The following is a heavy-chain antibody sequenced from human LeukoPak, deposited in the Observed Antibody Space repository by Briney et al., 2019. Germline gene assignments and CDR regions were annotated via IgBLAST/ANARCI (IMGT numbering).Heavy chain of an antibody. CDR2: INWNGGRT. CDR1: GFTFDDYG. CDR3: AKDQNVWFGELSD. D-gene: IGHD3-10*01. J-gene: IGHJ4*02. Sequence: PGGSLRLSSAASGFTFDDYGLSWVRQAPGKGLEWVSTINWNGGRTGYADSVKGRFTISRDNAKNSLYLQMNSLRAEDAALYYCAKDQNVWFGELSDWGQGTLVTVSS. V-gene: IGHV3-20*04.